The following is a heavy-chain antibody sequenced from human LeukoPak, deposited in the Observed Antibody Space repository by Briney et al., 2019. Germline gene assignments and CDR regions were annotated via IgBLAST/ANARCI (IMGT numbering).Heavy chain of an antibody. CDR2: ISDSGGST. CDR3: AKDMAGVFDY. J-gene: IGHJ4*02. Sequence: PGGSLRLSCAASGFTFSSYAMSWVRQAPGKGLEWVSAISDSGGSTYYADSVRGRFTISRDNSKNTLYLQMNSLRAEDTAVYYCAKDMAGVFDYWGQGTLVTVSS. V-gene: IGHV3-23*01. D-gene: IGHD3-10*01. CDR1: GFTFSSYA.